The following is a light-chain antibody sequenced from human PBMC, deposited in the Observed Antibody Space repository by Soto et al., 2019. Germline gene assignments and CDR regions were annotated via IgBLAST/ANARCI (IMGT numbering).Light chain of an antibody. CDR2: RNN. CDR3: AAWDDSLSGQGL. CDR1: SSNIGSSF. Sequence: QSVLTQPPSASGTPGQRVTISCSGTSSNIGSSFVYWYQQLPGTAPKLLIYRNNQRPSGVPDRFSGSKSGTSASLAIIGLRSEDEADYYCAAWDDSLSGQGLFGGGTKLTVL. V-gene: IGLV1-47*01. J-gene: IGLJ2*01.